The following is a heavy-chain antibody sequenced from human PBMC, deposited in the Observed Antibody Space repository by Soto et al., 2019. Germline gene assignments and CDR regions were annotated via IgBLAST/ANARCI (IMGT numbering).Heavy chain of an antibody. CDR2: IYPGDSDT. J-gene: IGHJ6*02. CDR1: GYRFTSYW. V-gene: IGHV5-51*01. D-gene: IGHD6-6*01. Sequence: GESLKISCKGSGYRFTSYWSGWVRQMPGKGLEWMGIIYPGDSDTRYSPSFQGQVTISADKSISTAYLQWSSLKASDTAMYYCARVVAARPGTGYYYYYGMDVWGQGTTVTVSS. CDR3: ARVVAARPGTGYYYYYGMDV.